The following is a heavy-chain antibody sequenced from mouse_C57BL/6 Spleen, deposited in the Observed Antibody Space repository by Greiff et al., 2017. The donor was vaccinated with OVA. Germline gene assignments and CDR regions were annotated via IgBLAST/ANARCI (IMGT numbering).Heavy chain of an antibody. D-gene: IGHD1-1*01. CDR2: IYPGDGDT. V-gene: IGHV1-80*01. Sequence: QVQLQQSGAELVKPGASVKISCKASGYAFSSYWMNWVKQRPGKGLEWIGQIYPGDGDTNYNGKFKGKATLTADKSSSTAYMQLSSLTSEDSAVYFCARRLYYYGSSYADYYAMDYWGQGTSVTVSS. J-gene: IGHJ4*01. CDR3: ARRLYYYGSSYADYYAMDY. CDR1: GYAFSSYW.